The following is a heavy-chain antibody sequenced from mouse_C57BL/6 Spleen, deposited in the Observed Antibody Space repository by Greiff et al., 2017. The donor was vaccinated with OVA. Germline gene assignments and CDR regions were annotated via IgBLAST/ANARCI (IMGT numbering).Heavy chain of an antibody. D-gene: IGHD2-1*01. CDR3: ARRPIYYGNFNGYFDV. CDR2: ISSGSSTI. Sequence: EVKLVESGGGLVKPGGSLKLSCAASGFTFSDYGMHWVRQAPEKGLEWVAYISSGSSTIYYAATVKGRFTISRANAKNTLFLQMTSLRSEDTAMYDCARRPIYYGNFNGYFDVWGTGTTVTVSS. J-gene: IGHJ1*03. CDR1: GFTFSDYG. V-gene: IGHV5-17*01.